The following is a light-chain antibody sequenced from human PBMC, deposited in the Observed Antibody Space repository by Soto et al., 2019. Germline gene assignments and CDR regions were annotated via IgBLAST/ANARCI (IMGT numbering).Light chain of an antibody. V-gene: IGKV1-5*03. Sequence: DIQMTQTPSTLSASVGDRVTITCRASQSISSWLAWYQQKPGKAPKLLIYKASTLKSGVPSRFSGSGSGTEFTLTISSLQPEDFATYYCLQDYNYPPTFGQGTKVDI. CDR1: QSISSW. CDR3: LQDYNYPPT. J-gene: IGKJ1*01. CDR2: KAS.